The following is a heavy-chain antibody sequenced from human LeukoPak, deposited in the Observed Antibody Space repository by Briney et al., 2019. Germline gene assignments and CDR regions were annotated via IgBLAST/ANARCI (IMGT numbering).Heavy chain of an antibody. CDR1: GFTFSRPD. CDR2: FIPAGDR. V-gene: IGHV3-13*04. Sequence: PGGSLRLSCEASGFTFSRPDKPWVRQAAGKGLEWVSGFIPAGDRYYAESVKGRFTISRENAKSSLYLEMNSLRVGDTAVYYCVRGGVRGLSSNWLSPSGQGTLVIVSS. J-gene: IGHJ5*02. D-gene: IGHD3-10*01. CDR3: VRGGVRGLSSNWLSP.